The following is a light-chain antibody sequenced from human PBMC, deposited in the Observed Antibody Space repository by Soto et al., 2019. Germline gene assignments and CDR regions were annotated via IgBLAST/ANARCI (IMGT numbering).Light chain of an antibody. J-gene: IGLJ1*01. Sequence: QSVLTQPPSVSAAPGQKVTISCSGRSSNIGINYVSWDQHLPGTAPKLLIYDNDNRPSGIPDRFSASKSGTSATLGITGLQTGDEADYYCATWDSSVSAAVFGPGTKLTVL. CDR2: DND. V-gene: IGLV1-51*01. CDR1: SSNIGINY. CDR3: ATWDSSVSAAV.